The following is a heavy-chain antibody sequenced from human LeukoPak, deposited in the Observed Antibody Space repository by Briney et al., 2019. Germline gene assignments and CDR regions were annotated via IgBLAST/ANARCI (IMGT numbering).Heavy chain of an antibody. Sequence: GGSLRLSCAASGFTFSDYYMTWIRQAPGKGLEWVSYISSGGSTIYYADSVKGRFTISRDNAKNSLYLHMNSLRAEDTAVYYCAGGYYDSSGYYPPYYFDYWGQGTLVTVSS. CDR1: GFTFSDYY. D-gene: IGHD3-22*01. CDR2: ISSGGSTI. CDR3: AGGYYDSSGYYPPYYFDY. V-gene: IGHV3-11*04. J-gene: IGHJ4*02.